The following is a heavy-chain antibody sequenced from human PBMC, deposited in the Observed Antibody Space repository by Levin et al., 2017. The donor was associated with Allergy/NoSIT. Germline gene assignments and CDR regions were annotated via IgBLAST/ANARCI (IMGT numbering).Heavy chain of an antibody. J-gene: IGHJ4*02. CDR1: GFTFSSYG. V-gene: IGHV3-33*01. D-gene: IGHD3-10*01. CDR3: ARGGSQGVTMVRAIDY. Sequence: GGSLRLSCAASGFTFSSYGMHWVRQAPGKGLEWVAVIWYDGSNKYYADSVKGRFTISRDNSKNTLYLQMNSLRAEDTAVYYCARGGSQGVTMVRAIDYWGQGTLVTVSS. CDR2: IWYDGSNK.